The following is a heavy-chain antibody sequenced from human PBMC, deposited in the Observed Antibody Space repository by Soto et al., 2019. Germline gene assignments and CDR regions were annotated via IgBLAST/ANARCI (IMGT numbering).Heavy chain of an antibody. Sequence: ASVKVSCKASGYTFTSYGISWVRQAPGQGLEWMGWISAYNGNINYAQKLQGRVTMTTDTSTSTAYMELRSLRSDDTAVYYCARDRIQLWFRNWFDPWGQGTLVTVSS. CDR1: GYTFTSYG. V-gene: IGHV1-18*01. J-gene: IGHJ5*02. CDR3: ARDRIQLWFRNWFDP. D-gene: IGHD5-18*01. CDR2: ISAYNGNI.